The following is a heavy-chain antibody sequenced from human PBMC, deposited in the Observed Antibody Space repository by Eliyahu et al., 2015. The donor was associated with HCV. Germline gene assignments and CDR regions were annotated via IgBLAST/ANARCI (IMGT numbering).Heavy chain of an antibody. Sequence: EVQLVESGGGLVQPGGSLKLSCAASGFTFSASAMHWVRQASGKGLGXVGRIRSKGNNFAAAYAASVQGRFTISRDDSKNTAYLQMNSLKIEDTAVYFCTSVMAGPNYWGQGTLVTVSS. V-gene: IGHV3-73*02. J-gene: IGHJ4*02. CDR2: IRSKGNNFAA. CDR1: GFTFSASA. CDR3: TSVMAGPNY. D-gene: IGHD6-19*01.